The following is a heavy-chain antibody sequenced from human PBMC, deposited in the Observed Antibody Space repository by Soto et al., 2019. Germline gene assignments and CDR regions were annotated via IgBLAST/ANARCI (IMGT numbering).Heavy chain of an antibody. CDR2: ISGSGGST. D-gene: IGHD6-13*01. CDR1: GFTFSSYA. V-gene: IGHV3-23*01. J-gene: IGHJ3*02. CDR3: AKGYSSSWYLDRWGAFDI. Sequence: GGSLRLSCAASGFTFSSYAMSWVRQAPGKGLEWVSAISGSGGSTYYADSVKGRFTISRDNSKNTLYLQMNSLRAEDTAVYYCAKGYSSSWYLDRWGAFDIWGQGTMVTVSS.